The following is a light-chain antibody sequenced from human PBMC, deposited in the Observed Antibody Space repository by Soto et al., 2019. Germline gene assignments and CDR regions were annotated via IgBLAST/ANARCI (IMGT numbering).Light chain of an antibody. CDR2: DVS. CDR3: AAWDDSLSGRV. CDR1: NSDIGNYNY. J-gene: IGLJ1*01. Sequence: QSALTQPRSVSGSPGQSVTISCTGTNSDIGNYNYVSWYQQHPGKAPKVMIYDVSKRPSGVPDRFSGSKSGNTASLTISGLQAEDEADYYCAAWDDSLSGRVFGTGTKLTVL. V-gene: IGLV2-11*01.